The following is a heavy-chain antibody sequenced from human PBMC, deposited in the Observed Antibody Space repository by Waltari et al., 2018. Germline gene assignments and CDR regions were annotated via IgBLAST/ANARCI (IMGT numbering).Heavy chain of an antibody. D-gene: IGHD6-19*01. CDR1: GGSISSSSYY. CDR3: ATKRESSASGFDY. V-gene: IGHV4-39*01. J-gene: IGHJ4*02. CDR2: IYSSGST. Sequence: LQLQESGPGLVKPSETLSFTCTVSGGSISSSSYYWGWIRQPPGKGLEWIGSIYSSGSTYYNPSLKSRVTISVDTSKNQFSLKLISVTAADTAVYYCATKRESSASGFDYWGQGTLVTVSS.